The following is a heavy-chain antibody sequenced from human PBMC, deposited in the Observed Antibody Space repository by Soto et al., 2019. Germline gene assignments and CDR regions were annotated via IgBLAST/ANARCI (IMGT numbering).Heavy chain of an antibody. CDR2: ISANGGAT. CDR3: AKAFRLVLRGEDS. D-gene: IGHD2-15*01. Sequence: PGRSLRLSCTASRFTFRTYAMTWVRQAPGKGLEWVSTISANGGATYYADSVRGRFTVSRDNSNDTLYLQMSSLRAEDTAVYYCAKAFRLVLRGEDSWGQGTLVTVSS. CDR1: RFTFRTYA. J-gene: IGHJ4*02. V-gene: IGHV3-23*01.